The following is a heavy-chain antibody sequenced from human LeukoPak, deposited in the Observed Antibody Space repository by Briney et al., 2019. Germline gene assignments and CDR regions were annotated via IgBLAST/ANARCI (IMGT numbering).Heavy chain of an antibody. CDR2: IYTSGST. CDR1: GGSISGYY. Sequence: SETLSLTCTVSGGSISGYYWSGIRQPAGKGLEWIGRIYTSGSTNYNPSLKSRVTMSVDTSKNQFSLNLNSVTAADTAVYYCARDGWLQFGAFDVWGQGTMVTVSS. V-gene: IGHV4-4*07. CDR3: ARDGWLQFGAFDV. J-gene: IGHJ3*01. D-gene: IGHD5-24*01.